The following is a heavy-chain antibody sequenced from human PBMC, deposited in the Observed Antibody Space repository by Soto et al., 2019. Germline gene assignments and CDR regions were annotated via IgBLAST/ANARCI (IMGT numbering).Heavy chain of an antibody. D-gene: IGHD3-10*01. Sequence: SETLSLTCAVYGGSFSGYYWTWIRQPPGTGLEWIGEINHSGSTNYNPSLKSRVTISVDTSKNQFSLKLTSVTAADTVVYYCARDTTTIYFLYLGQGTLVSVSS. CDR3: ARDTTTIYFLY. J-gene: IGHJ4*02. CDR2: INHSGST. V-gene: IGHV4-34*01. CDR1: GGSFSGYY.